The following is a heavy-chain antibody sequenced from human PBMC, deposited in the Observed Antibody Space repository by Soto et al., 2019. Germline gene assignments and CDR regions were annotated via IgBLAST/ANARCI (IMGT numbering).Heavy chain of an antibody. Sequence: ASVKVSCKASGYTFTGYYMHWVRQAPGQGLEWMGWINPNSGGTNYAQKFQGRVTMTRDTSISTAYMELSRLRSDDTAVYYCARDPLYNWNYDHGYGMDVWGQGTTVTAP. CDR1: GYTFTGYY. D-gene: IGHD1-7*01. CDR2: INPNSGGT. CDR3: ARDPLYNWNYDHGYGMDV. V-gene: IGHV1-2*02. J-gene: IGHJ6*02.